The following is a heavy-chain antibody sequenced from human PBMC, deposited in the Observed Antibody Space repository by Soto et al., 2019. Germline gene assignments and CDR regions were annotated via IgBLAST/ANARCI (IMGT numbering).Heavy chain of an antibody. CDR1: GGSFISYA. Sequence: QVQLVQSGAELKKPGSSLNVSCKASGGSFISYAISWMRQAPGHGLEWVGGIIPIFGSTHYAQKFQGRVTITADKFTSTAYMALSSLRFDDTAVSYCATEVGTSAYYSYNLDAWGQGTTVTVS. V-gene: IGHV1-69*06. D-gene: IGHD2-21*02. CDR2: IIPIFGST. J-gene: IGHJ6*02. CDR3: ATEVGTSAYYSYNLDA.